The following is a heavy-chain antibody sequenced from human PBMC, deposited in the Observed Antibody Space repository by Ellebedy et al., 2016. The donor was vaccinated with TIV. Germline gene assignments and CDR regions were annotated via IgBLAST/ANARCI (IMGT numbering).Heavy chain of an antibody. CDR1: GGTFSSYT. J-gene: IGHJ6*02. Sequence: AASVKVSCKASGGTFSSYTVNWVRQAPGQGLEWMGAILPIFGTTRYTQEFQGRVTITADESTSTAYMELSSLRSEDTAVYYCARGVALVPSRFYAMDVWGQGTTVTVSS. CDR3: ARGVALVPSRFYAMDV. V-gene: IGHV1-69*13. D-gene: IGHD3-3*02. CDR2: ILPIFGTT.